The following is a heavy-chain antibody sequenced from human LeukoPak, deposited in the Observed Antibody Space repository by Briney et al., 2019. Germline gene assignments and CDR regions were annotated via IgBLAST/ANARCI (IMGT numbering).Heavy chain of an antibody. D-gene: IGHD2-2*01. V-gene: IGHV1-69*05. CDR1: GGTFSSYA. CDR3: AGGYCSSTSCLFDP. J-gene: IGHJ5*02. Sequence: SVKVSCKASGGTFSSYAISWVRQAPGQGLEWMGGIIPIFGTANYAQKFQGRVTITTDESTSTAYMELSSLRSEDTAVYYCAGGYCSSTSCLFDPWGQGTLVTVSS. CDR2: IIPIFGTA.